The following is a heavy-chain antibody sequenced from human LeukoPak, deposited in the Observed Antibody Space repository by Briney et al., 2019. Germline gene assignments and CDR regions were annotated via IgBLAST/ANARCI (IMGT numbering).Heavy chain of an antibody. J-gene: IGHJ3*02. CDR1: GYTFTGYY. Sequence: GASVKVSCKASGYTFTGYYMHWVRHAPGQGLEWMGRINPNSGGTNYAQKFQGRVTMTRDTSISTAYMELSRLRSDDAAVYYCSSYDCSGLPALDAYYICWQGTMVTVSS. CDR3: SSYDCSGLPALDAYYI. D-gene: IGHD3-22*01. V-gene: IGHV1-2*06. CDR2: INPNSGGT.